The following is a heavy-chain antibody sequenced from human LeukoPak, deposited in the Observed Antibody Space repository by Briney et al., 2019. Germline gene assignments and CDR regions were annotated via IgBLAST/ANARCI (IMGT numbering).Heavy chain of an antibody. Sequence: GGSLRLSCAASGFTFSSYGMHWVRQAPGKGLEWVAVMSSDGSNKYYADSVKGRFTISRDNSRNTLYLQMDSLRAEDTAVYYCAKDLHYGSADYWGQGTLVTVSS. D-gene: IGHD3-10*01. CDR1: GFTFSSYG. CDR3: AKDLHYGSADY. J-gene: IGHJ4*02. CDR2: MSSDGSNK. V-gene: IGHV3-30*18.